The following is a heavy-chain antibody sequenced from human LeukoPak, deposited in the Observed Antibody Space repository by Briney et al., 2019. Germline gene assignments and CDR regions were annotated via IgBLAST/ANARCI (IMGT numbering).Heavy chain of an antibody. CDR3: ARDVTTFLLPNAYAFDI. Sequence: GGSLRLSCAASGFTFNRYAMHWVRQAPGKGLEWVAGLSYDGYNKQYADSVKGRFTISRDISEDTLYLQMNSLRGDDTALYYCARDVTTFLLPNAYAFDIWGLGTMVTVSS. V-gene: IGHV3-30*14. CDR2: LSYDGYNK. D-gene: IGHD1-1*01. CDR1: GFTFNRYA. J-gene: IGHJ3*02.